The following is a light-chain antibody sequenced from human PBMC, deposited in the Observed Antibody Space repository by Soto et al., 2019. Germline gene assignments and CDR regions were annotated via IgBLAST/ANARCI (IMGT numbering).Light chain of an antibody. CDR1: RTVVSY. CDR2: SAS. CDR3: QQYTSYSTWT. Sequence: DIQLTPSPSSRAASVGDGVSIACRASRTVVSYLTWYQQKPGKTPKLLIDSASTLQSGVPSRFIGSGSGTDFSLTIRSLQPDDFAPYRCQQYTSYSTWTFGQGTKVDIK. V-gene: IGKV1-39*01. J-gene: IGKJ1*01.